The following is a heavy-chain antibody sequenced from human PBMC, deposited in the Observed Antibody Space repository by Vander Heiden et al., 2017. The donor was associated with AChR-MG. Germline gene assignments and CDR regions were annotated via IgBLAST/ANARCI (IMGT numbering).Heavy chain of an antibody. CDR1: GGSISRGDYS. CDR3: ARGGGRYIAVIKHGGTHYFDD. D-gene: IGHD6-19*01. J-gene: IGHJ4*02. V-gene: IGHV4-30-4*01. CDR2: IYYSGRT. Sequence: QVQPQESGPGLVKPSQTLSLTCPVPGGSISRGDYSSSWVRQPQGKGLEWNGYIYYSGRTYYNPSLKSRITISVDTSKNQFSLKLSSVTAADTAAYYCARGGGRYIAVIKHGGTHYFDDWGQGTLVTVSS.